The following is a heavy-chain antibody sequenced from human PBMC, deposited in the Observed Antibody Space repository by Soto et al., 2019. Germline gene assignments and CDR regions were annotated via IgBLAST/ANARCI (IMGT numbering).Heavy chain of an antibody. CDR2: IWYDGSNK. Sequence: GGSLRLSCAASGFTFSSYGLHWVRQAPGKGLEWVAVIWYDGSNKYYADSVKGRFTISRDNSENTLYLQMNSLRAEDTAVYYCARDPGNSFSGAYFDSWGQGTLVTVSS. CDR1: GFTFSSYG. J-gene: IGHJ4*02. D-gene: IGHD2-15*01. CDR3: ARDPGNSFSGAYFDS. V-gene: IGHV3-33*01.